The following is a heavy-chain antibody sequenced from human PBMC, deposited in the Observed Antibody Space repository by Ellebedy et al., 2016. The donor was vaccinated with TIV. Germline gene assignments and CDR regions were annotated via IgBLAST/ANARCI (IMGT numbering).Heavy chain of an antibody. D-gene: IGHD5-18*01. CDR1: GYTLMSYG. Sequence: AASVKVSCKASGYTLMSYGICWVRQAAGQGLEWMGIINPNDDTKSYAQNFQGRVTVTRDTSTSTVYMELSSLRSEDTAVYYCARGRGYSYDVCDIWGQGTMVTVSS. CDR3: ARGRGYSYDVCDI. CDR2: INPNDDTK. V-gene: IGHV1-46*01. J-gene: IGHJ3*02.